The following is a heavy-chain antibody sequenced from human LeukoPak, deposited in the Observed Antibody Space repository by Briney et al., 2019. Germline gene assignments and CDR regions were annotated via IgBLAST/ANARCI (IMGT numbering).Heavy chain of an antibody. CDR1: GGSIRSSSYY. Sequence: PSETLSLTCTVSGGSIRSSSYYWGWIRQPPGKGLEWIGSIYYSGSTYYNPSLKSRVTISLDTSKNQFSLKLISVTAADTAVYYCARQDCVTYNWFDPWGQGTLVTVSS. CDR2: IYYSGST. J-gene: IGHJ5*02. D-gene: IGHD2-21*01. CDR3: ARQDCVTYNWFDP. V-gene: IGHV4-39*01.